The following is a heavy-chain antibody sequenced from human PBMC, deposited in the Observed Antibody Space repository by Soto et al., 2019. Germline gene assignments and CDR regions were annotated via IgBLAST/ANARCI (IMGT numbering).Heavy chain of an antibody. J-gene: IGHJ4*02. Sequence: PGGSLRLSCAASGFTFSSYWMSWVRQAPGKGLEWVANIKQDGSEKYYVDSVKGRFTISRDNAKNSLYLQMNSLRAEDTAVYYCARDWYDFWSGTPDYWGQGTLVTVS. D-gene: IGHD3-3*01. V-gene: IGHV3-7*01. CDR3: ARDWYDFWSGTPDY. CDR2: IKQDGSEK. CDR1: GFTFSSYW.